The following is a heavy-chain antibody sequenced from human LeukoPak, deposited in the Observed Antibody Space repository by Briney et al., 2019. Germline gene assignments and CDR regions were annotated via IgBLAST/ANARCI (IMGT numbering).Heavy chain of an antibody. V-gene: IGHV3-73*01. D-gene: IGHD3-3*01. CDR3: TRPRTTYYDFWSGLNWFDP. J-gene: IGHJ5*02. CDR2: IRSKANSYAT. Sequence: GGSLRLSCAASGFTFSGSAMHWVRQASRKGLEWVGRIRSKANSYATAYAASVKGRFTISRDDSKNTAYLQMNSLKTEDTAVYYCTRPRTTYYDFWSGLNWFDPWGQGTLVTVSS. CDR1: GFTFSGSA.